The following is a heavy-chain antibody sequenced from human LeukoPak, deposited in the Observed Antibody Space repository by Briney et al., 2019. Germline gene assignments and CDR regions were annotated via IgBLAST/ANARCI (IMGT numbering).Heavy chain of an antibody. J-gene: IGHJ6*02. CDR3: AREGGTMSLYGMDV. D-gene: IGHD1-26*01. CDR1: GGSISSYY. Sequence: SATLSLTCTVSGGSISSYYWSWIRQPPGKGLEWIGYIYYSGSTNYNPSLKSRVTISVDTSKNQFSLKLSSVTAADTAVYYCAREGGTMSLYGMDVWGQGTTVTVSS. V-gene: IGHV4-59*12. CDR2: IYYSGST.